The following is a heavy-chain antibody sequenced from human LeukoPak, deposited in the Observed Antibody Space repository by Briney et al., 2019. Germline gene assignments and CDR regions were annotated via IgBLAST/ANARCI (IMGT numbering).Heavy chain of an antibody. CDR1: GFTFSSYW. CDR2: ISGSGGST. CDR3: AKDLDYGDYLLD. V-gene: IGHV3-23*01. J-gene: IGHJ4*02. Sequence: GGSLRLSCAASGFTFSSYWMSWVRQAPGKGLEWVSAISGSGGSTYYADSVKGRFTISRDNSKNTLYLQMNSLRAEDTAVYYCAKDLDYGDYLLDWGQGTLVTVSS. D-gene: IGHD4-17*01.